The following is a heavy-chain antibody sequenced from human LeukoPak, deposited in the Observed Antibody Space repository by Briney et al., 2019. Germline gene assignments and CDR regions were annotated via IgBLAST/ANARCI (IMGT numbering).Heavy chain of an antibody. V-gene: IGHV5-51*01. J-gene: IGHJ5*02. Sequence: GESLKISCKGSGYSFTSYWIGWVRQMPGKGLEWMGIIYPGDSDTRYSPSFQGQVTISADKSISTAYLQWSSLKASDTAMYYCARKLGYCSSTSCYYDNWFDPWGQGTLVTVSS. CDR3: ARKLGYCSSTSCYYDNWFDP. CDR1: GYSFTSYW. D-gene: IGHD2-2*01. CDR2: IYPGDSDT.